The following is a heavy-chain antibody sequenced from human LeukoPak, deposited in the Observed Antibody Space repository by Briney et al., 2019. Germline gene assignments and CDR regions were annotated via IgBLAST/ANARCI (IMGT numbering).Heavy chain of an antibody. J-gene: IGHJ6*03. D-gene: IGHD4-11*01. Sequence: GASVKVSCKASGYTFTGYYMHWVRQAPGQGLEWMGWINPNSGGTNYAQKFQGRVTMTRDTSISTAYMELSRLTSDDTAVYYRARDTVNHYYYCMDVWGKGTTVTVSS. CDR3: ARDTVNHYYYCMDV. CDR2: INPNSGGT. V-gene: IGHV1-2*02. CDR1: GYTFTGYY.